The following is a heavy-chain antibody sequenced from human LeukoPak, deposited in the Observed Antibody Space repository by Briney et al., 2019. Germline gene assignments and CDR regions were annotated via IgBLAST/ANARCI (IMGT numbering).Heavy chain of an antibody. D-gene: IGHD3-3*01. CDR1: GFTFSSYW. CDR3: ARDGTYHDFWSGLDY. CDR2: INTDGSST. Sequence: GGSLRLSCAASGFTFSSYWMHWVRQAPGKGLVWVSRINTDGSSTSYADSVKGRFTISRDNAKNTLYLQMNSLRAEDTAVYYCARDGTYHDFWSGLDYWGQGTLVTVSS. V-gene: IGHV3-74*01. J-gene: IGHJ4*02.